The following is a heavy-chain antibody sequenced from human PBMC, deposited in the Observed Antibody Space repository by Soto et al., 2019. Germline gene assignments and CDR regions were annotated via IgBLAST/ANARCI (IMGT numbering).Heavy chain of an antibody. Sequence: QVQLQESGPGLVKPSQTLSLTCTVSGGSISSGGYYWSWIRQHPGKGLEWIGYIYYSGSTYYNPSLRSRVTISVDTSKNQFSLKLSSVHAADTAVYYCARHLEWLLSGPQFDPWGQGTLVTVSS. CDR2: IYYSGST. CDR3: ARHLEWLLSGPQFDP. V-gene: IGHV4-31*03. D-gene: IGHD3-3*01. CDR1: GGSISSGGYY. J-gene: IGHJ5*02.